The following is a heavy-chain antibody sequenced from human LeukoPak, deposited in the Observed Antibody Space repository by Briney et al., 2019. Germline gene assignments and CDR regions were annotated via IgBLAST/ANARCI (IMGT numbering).Heavy chain of an antibody. CDR3: ARVRRDGYSTFDY. J-gene: IGHJ4*02. V-gene: IGHV4-59*08. CDR2: IYYSGSNSGST. D-gene: IGHD5-24*01. Sequence: SETLSFTCTVSAPSVSTYYRGWIRQPPGKGREWLVYIYYSGSNSGSTNYNSSLKSRVTISADTSKNQCPLKLTSVTAADTAVYYCARVRRDGYSTFDYWGQGTLVTVSS. CDR1: APSVSTYY.